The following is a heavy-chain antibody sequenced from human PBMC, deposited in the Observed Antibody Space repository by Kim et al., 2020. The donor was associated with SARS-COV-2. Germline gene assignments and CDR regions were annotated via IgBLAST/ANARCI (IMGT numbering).Heavy chain of an antibody. J-gene: IGHJ6*02. CDR3: ARDHAKAVAGTYYYYYYYGMDV. D-gene: IGHD6-19*01. Sequence: GGSLRLSCAASGFTFSSYEMNWVRQAPGKGLEWVSYISSSGSTIYYADSVKGRFTISRDNAKNSLYLQMNSLRAEDTAVYYCARDHAKAVAGTYYYYYYYGMDVWGQGTTVTVSS. CDR1: GFTFSSYE. V-gene: IGHV3-48*03. CDR2: ISSSGSTI.